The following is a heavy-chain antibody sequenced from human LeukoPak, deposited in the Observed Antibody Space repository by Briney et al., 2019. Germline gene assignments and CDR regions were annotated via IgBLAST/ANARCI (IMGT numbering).Heavy chain of an antibody. CDR1: GFTFSSYA. V-gene: IGHV3-30-3*01. CDR3: ARVQWELLYPDY. CDR2: ISYDESYR. D-gene: IGHD1-26*01. Sequence: PGGSLRLSCAASGFTFSSYAMHWVRQAPGKGLEWVALISYDESYRYYADSVKGRFTISRDNSKNTLYLQINSLRADDTAVYYCARVQWELLYPDYWGQGTLVTVSS. J-gene: IGHJ4*02.